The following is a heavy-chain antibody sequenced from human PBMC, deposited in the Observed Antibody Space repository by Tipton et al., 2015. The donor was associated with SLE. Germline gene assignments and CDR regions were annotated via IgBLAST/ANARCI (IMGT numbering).Heavy chain of an antibody. Sequence: TLSLTCTVYGGSFSGYYCSWIRQPPGKGLEWIGEINHSGSTNYNPSLKSRVTISVDTSKNQFSLKLSSVTAADTAVYYCARGGAGYPAAFDPWGRGTLVTVSS. V-gene: IGHV4-34*01. CDR2: INHSGST. D-gene: IGHD5-12*01. CDR1: GGSFSGYY. J-gene: IGHJ5*02. CDR3: ARGGAGYPAAFDP.